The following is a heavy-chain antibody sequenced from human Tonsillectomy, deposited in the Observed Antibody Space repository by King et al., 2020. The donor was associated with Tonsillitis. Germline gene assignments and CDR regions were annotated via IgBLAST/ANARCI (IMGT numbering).Heavy chain of an antibody. Sequence: VQLVESGGGLVQPGGSLRLSCAASGFTFSNYWRHWVRQAPGKGLLWVSRINSDGSSTSYADSVKGRFTISRDNAKNTLYLQMNSLRAEDTAVYYCARDDWDDGYSYGYVYWGQGTLVTVSS. J-gene: IGHJ4*02. CDR1: GFTFSNYW. CDR3: ARDDWDDGYSYGYVY. CDR2: INSDGSST. V-gene: IGHV3-74*01. D-gene: IGHD5-18*01.